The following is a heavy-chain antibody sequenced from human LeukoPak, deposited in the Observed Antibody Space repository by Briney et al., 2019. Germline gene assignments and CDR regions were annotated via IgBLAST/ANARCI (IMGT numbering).Heavy chain of an antibody. Sequence: QPGGSLRLSCAASGFTFSSYAMSWVRQAPGKGLEWVSAISGSGGSTYYADSVKGRFTISRDNSKNTLYLQMNSLRAEDTAVYYCARVFEGYCSGGSCYFFDYWGQGTLVTVSS. CDR2: ISGSGGST. D-gene: IGHD2-15*01. CDR1: GFTFSSYA. V-gene: IGHV3-23*01. CDR3: ARVFEGYCSGGSCYFFDY. J-gene: IGHJ4*02.